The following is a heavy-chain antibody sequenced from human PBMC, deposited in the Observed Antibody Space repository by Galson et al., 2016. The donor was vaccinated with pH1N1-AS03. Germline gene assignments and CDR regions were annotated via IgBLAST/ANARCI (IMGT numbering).Heavy chain of an antibody. CDR2: IYYGGTT. CDR3: ASPLAVTDAFDI. J-gene: IGHJ3*02. V-gene: IGHV4-39*01. CDR1: GDSISSSRFY. D-gene: IGHD2-21*02. Sequence: ETLSLTCKVSGDSISSSRFYWGWIRQPPGKGLEWIGSIYYGGTTYYTSSLKSRVTISVDTSKNEFSLRLTSVTAADTAVYYCASPLAVTDAFDIWGQGTMVTIS.